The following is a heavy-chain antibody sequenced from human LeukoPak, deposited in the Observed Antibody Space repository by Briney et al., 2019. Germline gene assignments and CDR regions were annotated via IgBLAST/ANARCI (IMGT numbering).Heavy chain of an antibody. Sequence: GGSLRLSCEASGFTFSRDAMNWVRQAPGKGLEWVSAISGSGSSPYYADSVKGRFTVSRDNTKNTLYLQMSSLRVEDTALYYCAKGRLWGRGGYHYYYMDVWGKGTAVTISS. D-gene: IGHD3-16*01. J-gene: IGHJ6*03. CDR3: AKGRLWGRGGYHYYYMDV. CDR1: GFTFSRDA. V-gene: IGHV3-23*01. CDR2: ISGSGSSP.